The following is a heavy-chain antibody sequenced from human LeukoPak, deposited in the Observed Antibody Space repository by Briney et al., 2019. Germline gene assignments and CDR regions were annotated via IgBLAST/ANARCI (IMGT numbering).Heavy chain of an antibody. J-gene: IGHJ3*02. Sequence: KRGESLQISCKGFGYSFTSYWIGWVRQMPGKGLEWMGIIYPGDSDTRYSPSFQGQVTISADKSISTAYLQWSSPKASDTAMYYCARHRNDYGDYVGAFDIWGQGTMVTVSS. D-gene: IGHD4-17*01. CDR2: IYPGDSDT. V-gene: IGHV5-51*01. CDR1: GYSFTSYW. CDR3: ARHRNDYGDYVGAFDI.